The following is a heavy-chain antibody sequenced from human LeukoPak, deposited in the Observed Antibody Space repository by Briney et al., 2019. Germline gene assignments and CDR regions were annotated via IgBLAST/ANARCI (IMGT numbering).Heavy chain of an antibody. Sequence: ASVKVSCKASGGTFSSYASSWVRQAPGQGLEWMGGINPNSGGTNSAQKFQGRVTMTRDTSITTAYMELSSLRFDDTAVYYCARAYGSGSYFAFDIWGQGTMVTVSS. D-gene: IGHD3-10*01. CDR2: INPNSGGT. J-gene: IGHJ3*02. CDR3: ARAYGSGSYFAFDI. CDR1: GGTFSSYA. V-gene: IGHV1-2*02.